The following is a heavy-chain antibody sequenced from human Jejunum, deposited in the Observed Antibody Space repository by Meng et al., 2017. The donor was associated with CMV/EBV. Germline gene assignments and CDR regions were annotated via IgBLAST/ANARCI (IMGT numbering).Heavy chain of an antibody. CDR1: GYSLSIYW. J-gene: IGHJ4*02. CDR2: IYPGDSDT. Sequence: KTSGYSLSIYWIAWAPQMPGKGLEWMGIIYPGDSDTKYSPSFQDHVTMSVDKSISTAYLQWVSLKASDSATYYCARHSGAGATPEYWGPGTLVTVSS. V-gene: IGHV5-51*01. D-gene: IGHD4-23*01. CDR3: ARHSGAGATPEY.